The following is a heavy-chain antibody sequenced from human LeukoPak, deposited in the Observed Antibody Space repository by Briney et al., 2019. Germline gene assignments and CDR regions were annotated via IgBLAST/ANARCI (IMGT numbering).Heavy chain of an antibody. Sequence: GESLKISCKGSGYNFASNWIAWVRQMPGKGLEWMGIIFPFDSDTRYSPSFQGQVTISADKSINTAYLHWNSLKASDTAMYYCATALRYRGLVFDYWGQGTLVTLSS. D-gene: IGHD5-12*01. J-gene: IGHJ4*02. CDR2: IFPFDSDT. V-gene: IGHV5-51*01. CDR3: ATALRYRGLVFDY. CDR1: GYNFASNW.